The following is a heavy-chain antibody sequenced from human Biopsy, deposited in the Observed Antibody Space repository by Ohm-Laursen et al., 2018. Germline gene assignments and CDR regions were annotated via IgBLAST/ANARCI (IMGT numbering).Heavy chain of an antibody. D-gene: IGHD3-10*01. Sequence: ASVTASCKASGYMFYSYGVSWVRLAPGQGPEWMGWISGYNGNTNYPQSLQGRVTLTTDASPSTAYMELRGLRSDDTAVYYCARDRHHAAGSYAGMDVWGQGTTVTVSS. CDR3: ARDRHHAAGSYAGMDV. V-gene: IGHV1-18*01. CDR1: GYMFYSYG. J-gene: IGHJ6*02. CDR2: ISGYNGNT.